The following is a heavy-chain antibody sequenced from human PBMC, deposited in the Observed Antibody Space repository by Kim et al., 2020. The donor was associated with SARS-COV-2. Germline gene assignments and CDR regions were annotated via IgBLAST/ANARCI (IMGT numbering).Heavy chain of an antibody. CDR2: IDWDDDK. Sequence: SGPTLVNPTQTLTLTCTFSGFSLSTSGMCVSWIRQPPGKALEWLARIDWDDDKYYSTFLKTRLTISKDTSKNQVVLTMTNMDPVDTATYYCARIRIAVAGIGNYYYYGMDVWGQGNTVTVSS. D-gene: IGHD6-19*01. CDR3: ARIRIAVAGIGNYYYYGMDV. CDR1: GFSLSTSGMC. V-gene: IGHV2-70*11. J-gene: IGHJ6*02.